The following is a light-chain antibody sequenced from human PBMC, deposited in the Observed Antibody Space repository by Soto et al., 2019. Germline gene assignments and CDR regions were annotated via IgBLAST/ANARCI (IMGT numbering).Light chain of an antibody. Sequence: DIQLTQSPSFLSASVGDRVTITCRASQGISSYLAWYQQKPGKAPKLLIYAASTLQSGVPSRFRGSGSGTEFPLAISSLQPEDFATYYCQQLNSYPLTFGGGTKVEIK. CDR3: QQLNSYPLT. CDR2: AAS. V-gene: IGKV1-9*01. J-gene: IGKJ4*01. CDR1: QGISSY.